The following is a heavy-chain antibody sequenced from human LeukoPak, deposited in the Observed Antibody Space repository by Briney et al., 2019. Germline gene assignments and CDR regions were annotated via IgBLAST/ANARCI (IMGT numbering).Heavy chain of an antibody. CDR3: ARGDENYFDY. CDR2: IRYDGSNK. CDR1: GFTFSSYG. D-gene: IGHD2-21*01. J-gene: IGHJ4*02. V-gene: IGHV3-30*02. Sequence: PGGSLRLSCAASGFTFSSYGMHWVRQAPGKGLEWVAFIRYDGSNKDYADSVKGRFTISRDKSKNTLYLQMNSLRGEDTAMYYCARGDENYFDYWGQGTLVTVSS.